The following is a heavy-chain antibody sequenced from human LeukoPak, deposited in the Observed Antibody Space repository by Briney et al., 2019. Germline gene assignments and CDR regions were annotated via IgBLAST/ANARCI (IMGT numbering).Heavy chain of an antibody. V-gene: IGHV3-23*01. Sequence: QTGGSLRLSCAASGFTFSSYGMSWLRQAPGKGLEWVSAISGSGVGTYYADSVKGRFTISRDNSKNTLYLQMNSLRAEDTAVYYCANRVYSYADPFDYWDQGTLVTVSS. CDR3: ANRVYSYADPFDY. CDR1: GFTFSSYG. D-gene: IGHD5-18*01. J-gene: IGHJ4*02. CDR2: ISGSGVGT.